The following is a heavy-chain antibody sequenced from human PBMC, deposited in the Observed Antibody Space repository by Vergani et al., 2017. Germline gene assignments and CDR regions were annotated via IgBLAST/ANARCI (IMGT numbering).Heavy chain of an antibody. D-gene: IGHD6-13*01. J-gene: IGHJ5*02. V-gene: IGHV4-61*02. CDR1: GASISSGSYY. Sequence: QVRLQESGPRLVKPSETLSLTCTVSGASISSGSYYWSWIRQPAGKGLEWIGRIYTSGSTNYNPSLKSRVTISVDTSKNQFSLKLSSVTAADTAVYYCARDWLAAAGRGGWFDPWGQGTLVTVSS. CDR3: ARDWLAAAGRGGWFDP. CDR2: IYTSGST.